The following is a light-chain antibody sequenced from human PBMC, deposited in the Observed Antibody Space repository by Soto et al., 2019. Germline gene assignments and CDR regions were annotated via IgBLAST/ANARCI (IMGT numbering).Light chain of an antibody. V-gene: IGKV3-20*01. J-gene: IGKJ4*01. Sequence: EIVLTQSPGTLSLSPGERATLSCRASQSVSSSYLAWYQKKPGQAPRLLIYGASSRATGIPDRFSGSGSGTDFTLTISRLEPEDSAVYYCHQYGSSRGTFGGGTKVEI. CDR3: HQYGSSRGT. CDR1: QSVSSSY. CDR2: GAS.